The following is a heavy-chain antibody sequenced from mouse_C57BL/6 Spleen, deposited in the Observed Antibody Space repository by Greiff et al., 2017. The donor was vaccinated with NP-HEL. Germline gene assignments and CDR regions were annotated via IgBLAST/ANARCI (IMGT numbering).Heavy chain of an antibody. D-gene: IGHD2-4*01. CDR1: GFTFSDYG. CDR2: ISSGSSTI. Sequence: EVQLVESGGGLVKPGGSLKLSCAASGFTFSDYGMHWVRQAPEKGLEWVAYISSGSSTIYYADTVKGRFTISRDNAKNTLFLQMTSLRSEDTAMYYCARWDYTCAMDYWGQGTSVTVSS. V-gene: IGHV5-17*01. J-gene: IGHJ4*01. CDR3: ARWDYTCAMDY.